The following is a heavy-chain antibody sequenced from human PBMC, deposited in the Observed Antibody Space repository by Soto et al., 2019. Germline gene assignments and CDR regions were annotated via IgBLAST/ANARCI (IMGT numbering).Heavy chain of an antibody. D-gene: IGHD5-12*01. CDR3: TRDLLAGHDVY. J-gene: IGHJ4*02. CDR2: ITFGGKDK. V-gene: IGHV3-30*04. CDR1: GFTFRNFA. Sequence: PGGSLRLSCAASGFTFRNFAMHWVRQAPGKGLEWLAAITFGGKDKYYADSVKGRFTISRDTSKNTLYLQMNSLRIDDTALYFCTRDLLAGHDVYWGQGTLVTVSS.